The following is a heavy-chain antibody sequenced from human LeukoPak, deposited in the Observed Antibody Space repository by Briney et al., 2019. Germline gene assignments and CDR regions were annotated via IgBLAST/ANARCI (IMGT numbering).Heavy chain of an antibody. CDR2: IYYTGKT. CDR1: NGSINSNSNY. Sequence: SETLSLTCTLFNGSINSNSNYWGWVRQPPGKGLEWVGSIYYTGKTYYNASLKSRISISLETSKNQFSLMLNSVTAADTAMYYCARDFGSSSWGWFDPWGQATMVIVSS. J-gene: IGHJ5*02. V-gene: IGHV4-39*07. D-gene: IGHD6-6*01. CDR3: ARDFGSSSWGWFDP.